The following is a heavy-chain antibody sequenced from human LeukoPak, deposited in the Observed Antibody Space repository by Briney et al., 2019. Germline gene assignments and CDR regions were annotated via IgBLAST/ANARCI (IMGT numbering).Heavy chain of an antibody. CDR3: ARERGRGRDSPWFDY. J-gene: IGHJ4*02. D-gene: IGHD1-26*01. CDR2: IYSDGST. V-gene: IGHV3-53*01. CDR1: GFIVSGDF. Sequence: GGSLRLSCAASGFIVSGDFMSWVRHAPGEGLEWVSVIYSDGSTYYADSVKGRFTISRDNSKNTLDLQMTGLRAEDTAVYYCARERGRGRDSPWFDYWGQGTLVTVSS.